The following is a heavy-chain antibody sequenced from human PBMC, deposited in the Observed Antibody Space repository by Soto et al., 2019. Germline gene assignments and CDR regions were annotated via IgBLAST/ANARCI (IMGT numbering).Heavy chain of an antibody. CDR1: GFTFSSYE. D-gene: IGHD6-19*01. J-gene: IGHJ3*02. CDR3: ARVYKQWLVSRPAFDI. CDR2: ISSSGSTI. V-gene: IGHV3-48*03. Sequence: EVQLVESGGGLVQPGGSLRLSCAASGFTFSSYEMNWVRQAPGKGLEWVSYISSSGSTIYYADSVKGRFTISRDNAKNSRYLQLNSLRAEDTAVYYCARVYKQWLVSRPAFDIWGQGTMVTVSS.